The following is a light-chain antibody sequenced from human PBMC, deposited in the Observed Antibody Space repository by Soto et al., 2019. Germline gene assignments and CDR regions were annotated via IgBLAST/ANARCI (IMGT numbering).Light chain of an antibody. J-gene: IGKJ2*03. CDR1: QSLTNW. Sequence: DIQMTQSPYTLSASVGDRVTITCRASQSLTNWLAWYQQKPGKAPNLLIYDASRLQSGIPSRFSGSGSGTDFTLTISSLQPGDFATYYCQQYTTYPYSFGQGTKLEIK. CDR3: QQYTTYPYS. CDR2: DAS. V-gene: IGKV1-5*01.